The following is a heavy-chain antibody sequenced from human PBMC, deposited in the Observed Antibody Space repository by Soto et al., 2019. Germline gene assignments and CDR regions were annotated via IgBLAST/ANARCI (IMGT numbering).Heavy chain of an antibody. Sequence: GESLKISCKGSGYSFTSYWISWVRQMPGKGLEWMGRIDPSDSYTNYSPSFQGHVTIPADKSISTAYLQWSSLKASDTAMYYCARLSKGPSYRYTGGMDVWGQGTTVTVSS. CDR1: GYSFTSYW. D-gene: IGHD3-16*02. CDR3: ARLSKGPSYRYTGGMDV. CDR2: IDPSDSYT. J-gene: IGHJ6*02. V-gene: IGHV5-10-1*01.